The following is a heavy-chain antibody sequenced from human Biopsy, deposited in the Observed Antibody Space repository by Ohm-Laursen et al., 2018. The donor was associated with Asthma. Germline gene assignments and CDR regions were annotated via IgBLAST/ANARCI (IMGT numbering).Heavy chain of an antibody. J-gene: IGHJ4*02. Sequence: SVTVSCKSLGGTFNTYVIGSARQDPGQGLEWIGGINSVFGTTTYPQKFQDRVTITADDSTSTVYMELSSLRSEDTAVYYCARKAGSCISRTCYSLDFWGQGTLVTVSS. CDR2: INSVFGTT. D-gene: IGHD2-2*01. CDR1: GGTFNTYV. CDR3: ARKAGSCISRTCYSLDF. V-gene: IGHV1-69*13.